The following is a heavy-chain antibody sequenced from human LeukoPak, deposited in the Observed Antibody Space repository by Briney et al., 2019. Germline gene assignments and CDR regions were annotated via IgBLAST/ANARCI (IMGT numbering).Heavy chain of an antibody. CDR1: GFTLSTYD. CDR2: IYEAGNT. V-gene: IGHV3-13*01. Sequence: GGSLRLSCAAFGFTLSTYDMHWVRQVTGEALEWVSMIYEAGNTYYTGSVKGRFTISRENAKNSLYLQMHGLTAGDTAVYYCAREMSGSNDAFDIWGPGTMVTVSS. CDR3: AREMSGSNDAFDI. D-gene: IGHD3-10*01. J-gene: IGHJ3*02.